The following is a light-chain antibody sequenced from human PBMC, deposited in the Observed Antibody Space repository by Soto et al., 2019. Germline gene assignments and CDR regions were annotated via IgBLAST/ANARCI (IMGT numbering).Light chain of an antibody. CDR1: QAISSA. Sequence: GDRVTITCRASQAISSALAWYQQKPGKPPKLLIYDASTLQSGVPSRFSGTASGTDFTLTINSLQPEDFATYYCQQYDTYSMYTFGQGTKLEIK. J-gene: IGKJ2*01. V-gene: IGKV1-13*02. CDR3: QQYDTYSMYT. CDR2: DAS.